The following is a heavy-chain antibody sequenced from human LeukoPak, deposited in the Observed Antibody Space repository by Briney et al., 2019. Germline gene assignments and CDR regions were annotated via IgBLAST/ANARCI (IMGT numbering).Heavy chain of an antibody. J-gene: IGHJ4*02. V-gene: IGHV3-74*01. CDR3: ARDNNWNYPDY. CDR1: GFTFSRYW. D-gene: IGHD1-7*01. Sequence: HPGGSLRLSCAASGFTFSRYWMHWVRQAPGKWLVWVSRISNDASTTRYADSVKGRFTISRDNAKNTLFLQMSSLRAEDTAVYYCARDNNWNYPDYWGQGTLVTVSS. CDR2: ISNDASTT.